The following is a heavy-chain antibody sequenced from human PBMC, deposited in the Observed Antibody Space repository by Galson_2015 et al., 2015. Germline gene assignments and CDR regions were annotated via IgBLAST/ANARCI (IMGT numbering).Heavy chain of an antibody. CDR1: GFTFSSYA. Sequence: SLRLSCAASGFTFSSYAMSWVRQAPGKGLEWVSGISSSAGDPYYADSVKGRFTISRDNSKNMLYLRMNSLRVEDTAVYFCANTLRGNYLSHPLDISFQGTMVTVSS. CDR2: ISSSAGDP. V-gene: IGHV3-23*01. CDR3: ANTLRGNYLSHPLDI. J-gene: IGHJ3*02. D-gene: IGHD1-7*01.